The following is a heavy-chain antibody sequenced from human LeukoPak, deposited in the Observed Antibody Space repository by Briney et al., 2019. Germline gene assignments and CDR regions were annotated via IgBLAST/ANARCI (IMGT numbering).Heavy chain of an antibody. CDR2: INPSGGST. J-gene: IGHJ5*02. CDR1: GYTFTSYY. Sequence: GASVKVSCKASGYTFTSYYMHWVRQAPGQGLEWMGIINPSGGSTSCAQKFQGRVTMTRDMSTSTVYMELSSLRSEDTAVYYCARETARTGTFDPWGQGTLVTVSS. D-gene: IGHD1-7*01. CDR3: ARETARTGTFDP. V-gene: IGHV1-46*01.